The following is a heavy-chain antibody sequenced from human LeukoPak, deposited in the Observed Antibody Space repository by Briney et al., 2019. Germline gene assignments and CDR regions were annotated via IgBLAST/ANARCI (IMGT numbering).Heavy chain of an antibody. J-gene: IGHJ6*02. CDR1: GYTFTVYY. Sequence: ASVKVSCKASGYTFTVYYMHWVRQAPGQGLEWMGWINPNSGGTNYAQKFQGRVTMTRDTSISTAYMELSRLRSDDTAVYYCARVGPYGSGSYYTPYYGMDVWGQGTTVTVSS. V-gene: IGHV1-2*02. CDR3: ARVGPYGSGSYYTPYYGMDV. CDR2: INPNSGGT. D-gene: IGHD3-10*01.